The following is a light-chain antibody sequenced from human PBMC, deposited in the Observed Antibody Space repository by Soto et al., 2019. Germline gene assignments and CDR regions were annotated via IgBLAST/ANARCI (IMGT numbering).Light chain of an antibody. V-gene: IGLV2-14*01. CDR3: SSYAGNNIFV. Sequence: QSALTQPASVSGSPGQSITISCTGTSSDVGYYNYVSWYQHHPGKAPKLMIHEVSNRPSGVSDRFSGSKSGNTASLTISSLQAEDEANYYCSSYAGNNIFVFGTGTKLTVL. CDR1: SSDVGYYNY. CDR2: EVS. J-gene: IGLJ1*01.